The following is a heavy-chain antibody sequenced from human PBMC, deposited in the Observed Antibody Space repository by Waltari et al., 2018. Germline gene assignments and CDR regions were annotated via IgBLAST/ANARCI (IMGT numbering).Heavy chain of an antibody. CDR1: GGSISSYY. D-gene: IGHD6-19*01. V-gene: IGHV4-4*07. CDR2: IYTSGSS. CDR3: ARAKSVAGTWWFDP. J-gene: IGHJ5*02. Sequence: QVQLQESGPGLVKPSETLSLTCTVSGGSISSYYWSWIRQPAGKGLEWIGRIYTSGSSNYNPSLTSRVTMSVDTSKNQFSLKRSSVTAADTAVYYCARAKSVAGTWWFDPWGQGTLVTVSS.